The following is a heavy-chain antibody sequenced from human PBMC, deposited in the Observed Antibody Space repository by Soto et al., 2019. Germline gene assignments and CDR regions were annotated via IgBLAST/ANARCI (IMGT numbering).Heavy chain of an antibody. J-gene: IGHJ4*02. CDR2: ILNDGSNK. Sequence: QVQLVESGGGVVQPGRSLRLSCAASGVTFSSYGMHWVRQAPGKGLEWVAVILNDGSNKYYAYSVKGRFTISRDNSKNPLELQMNRPRAEDTAVYYCAEGASDYGDYGGYFDYWGQGTLVTVSS. CDR3: AEGASDYGDYGGYFDY. V-gene: IGHV3-30*18. CDR1: GVTFSSYG. D-gene: IGHD4-17*01.